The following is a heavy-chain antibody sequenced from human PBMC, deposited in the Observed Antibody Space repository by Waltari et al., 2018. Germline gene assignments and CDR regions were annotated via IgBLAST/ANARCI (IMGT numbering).Heavy chain of an antibody. CDR2: ISGSGGST. D-gene: IGHD3-22*01. J-gene: IGHJ4*02. CDR3: AKGDGYYDSSGYFDY. CDR1: GFTFSSYA. V-gene: IGHV3-23*01. Sequence: EVQLLESGGGLVQPGGSLRLSCAASGFTFSSYAMSWFLQAPGKGLEWVSAISGSGGSTYYADSVKGRFTISRDNSKNTLYLQMNSLRAEDTAVYYCAKGDGYYDSSGYFDYWGQGTLVTVSS.